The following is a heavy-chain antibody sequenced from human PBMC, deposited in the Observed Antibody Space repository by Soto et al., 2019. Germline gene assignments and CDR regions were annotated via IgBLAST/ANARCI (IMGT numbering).Heavy chain of an antibody. J-gene: IGHJ4*02. Sequence: QITLKESGPTLVKPTQTLTLNCTFSGFSVSTTGVGVGWIRQPPGKALEWLAFIYWDDDKRYRPSLRSRLTITKDTSENQVVLTMTNMDPVDTGTYYCVHSAYISAWAADYWGQGTLVTVSS. V-gene: IGHV2-5*02. CDR1: GFSVSTTGVG. D-gene: IGHD6-19*01. CDR2: IYWDDDK. CDR3: VHSAYISAWAADY.